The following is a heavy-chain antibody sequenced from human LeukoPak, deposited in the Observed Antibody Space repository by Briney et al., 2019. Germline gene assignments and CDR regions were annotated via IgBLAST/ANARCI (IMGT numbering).Heavy chain of an antibody. CDR2: IKQDGSEK. CDR3: ARDLYDYVWGSYEY. V-gene: IGHV3-7*01. D-gene: IGHD3-16*01. J-gene: IGHJ4*02. CDR1: GFTFSSYW. Sequence: TGGSLRLSCAASGFTFSSYWMSWVRQAPGKGLEWVANIKQDGSEKYYVDSVKGRFTISRDNAKNSLYLQMNSLRAEDTAVYYCARDLYDYVWGSYEYWGQGTLVTVSS.